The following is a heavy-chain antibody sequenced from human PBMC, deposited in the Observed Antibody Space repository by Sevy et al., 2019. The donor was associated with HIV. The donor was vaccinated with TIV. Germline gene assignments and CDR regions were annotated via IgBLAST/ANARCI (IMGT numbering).Heavy chain of an antibody. V-gene: IGHV3-33*01. CDR1: GFTFSSYG. J-gene: IGHJ4*02. D-gene: IGHD3-10*01. CDR2: IWYDGSNK. CDR3: ARDKLPPVMVTMVRGALSYYFDY. Sequence: GGSLRLSCAASGFTFSSYGMHWVRQTPGKGQEWVAVIWYDGSNKYYADSVKGRFTISRDNSKNTLYLQMNSLRAEDTVVYYCARDKLPPVMVTMVRGALSYYFDYWGQGTLVTVSS.